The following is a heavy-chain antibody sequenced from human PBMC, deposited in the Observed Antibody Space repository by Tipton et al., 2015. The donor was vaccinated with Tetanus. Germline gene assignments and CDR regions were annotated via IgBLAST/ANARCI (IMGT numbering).Heavy chain of an antibody. V-gene: IGHV4-39*02. D-gene: IGHD2-8*01. J-gene: IGHJ4*02. CDR1: GGSISSSSYY. CDR3: ARDPSGGVRYFDY. Sequence: GLVKPSETLSLTCTVSGGSISSSSYYWGWIRQPPGKGLEWIGSIYYSGRTYYNPSLKSRVTISVDTSKNQFSLKLSSVTAADTAVYYCARDPSGGVRYFDYWGQGTLVTVSS. CDR2: IYYSGRT.